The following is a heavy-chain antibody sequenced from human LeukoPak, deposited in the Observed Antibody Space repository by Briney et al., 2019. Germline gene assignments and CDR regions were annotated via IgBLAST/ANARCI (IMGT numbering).Heavy chain of an antibody. D-gene: IGHD2-2*01. CDR3: ARGTILGYCSSTSCLNWFDP. CDR1: GYTFTGYY. V-gene: IGHV1-2*02. CDR2: INLNSGGT. Sequence: ASVKVSCKASGYTFTGYYMHWVRQAPAQGLEWMGWINLNSGGTNYAQKFQGRVTMTRDTSISTAYMELSRLRSDDTAVYYCARGTILGYCSSTSCLNWFDPWGQGTLVTVSS. J-gene: IGHJ5*02.